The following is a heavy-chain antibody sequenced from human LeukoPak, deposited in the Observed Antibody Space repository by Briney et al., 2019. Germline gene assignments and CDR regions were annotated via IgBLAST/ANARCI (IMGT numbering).Heavy chain of an antibody. D-gene: IGHD6-19*01. CDR1: GFTFSSYA. V-gene: IGHV3-23*01. CDR2: ISGSGGST. CDR3: AKERESYSSGWSLLVY. Sequence: GGSLRLSCAASGFTFSSYAMSWVRQAPGKGLEWVSAISGSGGSTYYADSVKGRFTISRDNSKNTLYLQMNSLRAEDTAVYYCAKERESYSSGWSLLVYWGQGALVSVSS. J-gene: IGHJ4*02.